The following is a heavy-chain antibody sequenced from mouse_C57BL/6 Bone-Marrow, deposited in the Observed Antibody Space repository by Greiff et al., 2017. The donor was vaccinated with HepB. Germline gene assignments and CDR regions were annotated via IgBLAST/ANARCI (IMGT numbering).Heavy chain of an antibody. Sequence: EVMLVESEGGLVQPGSSMKLSCTASGFTFSDYYMAWVRQVPEKGLEWVANINYDGSSTYYLDSLKSRFIISRDNAKNILYLQMSSLKSEDTATYYCARDGSNYGYFDVWGTGTTVTVSS. CDR3: ARDGSNYGYFDV. CDR1: GFTFSDYY. CDR2: INYDGSST. V-gene: IGHV5-16*01. J-gene: IGHJ1*03. D-gene: IGHD2-5*01.